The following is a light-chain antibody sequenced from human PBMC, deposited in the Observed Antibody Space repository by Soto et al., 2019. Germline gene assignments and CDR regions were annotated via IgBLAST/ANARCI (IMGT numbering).Light chain of an antibody. V-gene: IGKV1-33*01. CDR2: DAS. CDR3: QQYEDLPLT. CDR1: QDISNY. J-gene: IGKJ4*01. Sequence: DIPMPQSPSSLSASVGDRVTITCQASQDISNYLNWYQLKPGKAPKLLIFDASSVQAGVPSRFSGSGSGTDFSFTITSLQPEDIATYYCQQYEDLPLTFGGGTKVQIK.